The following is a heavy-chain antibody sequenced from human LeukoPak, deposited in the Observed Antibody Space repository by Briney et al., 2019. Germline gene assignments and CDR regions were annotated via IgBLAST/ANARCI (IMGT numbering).Heavy chain of an antibody. D-gene: IGHD6-19*01. Sequence: GGSLRLSCATSGFAFSTYYIHWVRQPPGKGLEWVAVISYDGRNMYYGDSVKGRFTISRDNSKNTLYLQMNSLRPEDTAVYYCAKSLSSGWSSYYFGDWGQGALVTVSS. V-gene: IGHV3-30*18. J-gene: IGHJ4*02. CDR2: ISYDGRNM. CDR1: GFAFSTYY. CDR3: AKSLSSGWSSYYFGD.